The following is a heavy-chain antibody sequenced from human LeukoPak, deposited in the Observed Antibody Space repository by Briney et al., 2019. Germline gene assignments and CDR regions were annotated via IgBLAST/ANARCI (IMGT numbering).Heavy chain of an antibody. J-gene: IGHJ3*02. D-gene: IGHD3-22*01. CDR2: ISGGGSGT. CDR1: GFTSSSYA. CDR3: AKAVGSSGYFSRDAFDT. V-gene: IGHV3-23*01. Sequence: PGGSLRLSCAPSGFTSSSYAMSWVRQAPGKGLEWVAVISGGGSGTYYADSVRGRFTISRDNSKNTVYLQMNSLRAEDTAIYYCAKAVGSSGYFSRDAFDTWGQGTMVTVSS.